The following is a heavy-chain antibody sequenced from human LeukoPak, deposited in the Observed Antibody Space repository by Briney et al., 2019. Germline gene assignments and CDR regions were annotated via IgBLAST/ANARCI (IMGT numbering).Heavy chain of an antibody. J-gene: IGHJ4*02. D-gene: IGHD6-25*01. V-gene: IGHV3-30*18. CDR2: ISSDGRDK. CDR3: AKDLRRIAAYYFDY. CDR1: GFTFSSYA. Sequence: PGGSLRLSCAASGFTFSSYAIHWVRQAPGKGLEWVAVISSDGRDKHHADSVKGRVTISRDNSKNTLYLQTNSLRAEDTAVYYCAKDLRRIAAYYFDYWGQGTLVTVSS.